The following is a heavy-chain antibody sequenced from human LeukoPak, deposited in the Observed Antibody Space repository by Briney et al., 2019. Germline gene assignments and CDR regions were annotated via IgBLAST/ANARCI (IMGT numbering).Heavy chain of an antibody. D-gene: IGHD5-18*01. CDR3: ATYRQVLLPFES. V-gene: IGHV3-23*01. CDR1: GFTFSSYA. Sequence: PGGSLRLSCAASGFTFSSYAMSWVRQAPGKGLEWVSTINGSGDRKYYTDPVKGRFTISRVSSENTLYLQMNSLRAEDTAIYYCATYRQVLLPFESWGQGTLVTVSS. J-gene: IGHJ4*02. CDR2: INGSGDRK.